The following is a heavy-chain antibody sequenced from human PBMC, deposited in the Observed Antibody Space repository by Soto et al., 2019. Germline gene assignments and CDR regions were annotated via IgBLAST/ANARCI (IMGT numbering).Heavy chain of an antibody. V-gene: IGHV3-53*01. Sequence: GGSLRLSCAASGFTVSSNYMSWVRQAPGKGLEWVSVIYSGGSTYYADSVKGRFTISRDNSKNTLYLQMNSLRAEDTAVYYCARETGQYSSTEGYYYGMDVWGQGTTVTVSS. J-gene: IGHJ6*02. CDR1: GFTVSSNY. D-gene: IGHD6-13*01. CDR3: ARETGQYSSTEGYYYGMDV. CDR2: IYSGGST.